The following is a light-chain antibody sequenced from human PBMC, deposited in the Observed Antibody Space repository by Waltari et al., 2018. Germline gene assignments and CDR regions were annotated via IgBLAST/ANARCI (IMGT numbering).Light chain of an antibody. V-gene: IGKV3-15*01. CDR1: QSVSSN. CDR2: GAS. CDR3: QQYGSSPRYT. J-gene: IGKJ2*01. Sequence: EIVMTQSPATLSVSPGERATPSCRASQSVSSNLAWYQQKPGQAPRLLIYGASTRATGIPARFSGSGSGTEFTLTISSLQSEDFAVYYCQQYGSSPRYTFGQGTKVEIK.